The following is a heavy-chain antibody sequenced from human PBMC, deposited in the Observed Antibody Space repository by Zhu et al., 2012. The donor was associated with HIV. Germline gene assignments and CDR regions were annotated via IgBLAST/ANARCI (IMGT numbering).Heavy chain of an antibody. V-gene: IGHV4-4*02. CDR3: ARDRGTTVTTFGLGAFDI. CDR1: GNSITTRDW. CDR2: ISHSGST. Sequence: QVQLLQSGPGLVKPSGTLSLTCAVTGNSITTRDWWGWVRQSPGKGLEWIGQISHSGSTNYNPSLNSRVNMSMDTYENKFSLRLTSVTVADTAVYYCARDRGTTVTTFGLGAFDIWGQGTMVIVSS. J-gene: IGHJ3*02. D-gene: IGHD4-17*01.